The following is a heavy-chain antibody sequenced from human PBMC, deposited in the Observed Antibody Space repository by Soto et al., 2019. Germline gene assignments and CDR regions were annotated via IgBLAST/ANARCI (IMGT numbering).Heavy chain of an antibody. CDR2: IIPMFDTA. CDR3: ARSLTYYYETSGYYLGNM. CDR1: GGTFSSYA. Sequence: QVQLVQSGAEVKKPGSSVKVSCKASGGTFSSYAFSWVRQAPGQGLEWMGGIIPMFDTANYAQKFQDRVTISADESTSTDYMEQSSLTSEYTAVYYFARSLTYYYETSGYYLGNMWGQGTLVTVSS. D-gene: IGHD3-22*01. J-gene: IGHJ4*02. V-gene: IGHV1-69*01.